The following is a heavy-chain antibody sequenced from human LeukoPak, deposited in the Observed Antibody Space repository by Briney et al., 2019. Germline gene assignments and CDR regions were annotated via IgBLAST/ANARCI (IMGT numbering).Heavy chain of an antibody. Sequence: PGRSLRLSCAASGFTFSSCGMHWVRQAPGKGLEWVAVIWYDGSNKYYADSVKGRFTISRDNSKNTLYLQMNSLRAEDTAVYYCARVMTYYYGSGLVLYFDYWGQGTLVTVSS. CDR2: IWYDGSNK. CDR1: GFTFSSCG. CDR3: ARVMTYYYGSGLVLYFDY. D-gene: IGHD3-10*01. J-gene: IGHJ4*02. V-gene: IGHV3-33*01.